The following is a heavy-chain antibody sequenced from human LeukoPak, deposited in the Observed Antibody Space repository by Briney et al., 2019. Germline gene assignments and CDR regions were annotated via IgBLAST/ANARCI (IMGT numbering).Heavy chain of an antibody. Sequence: SVKVSCQASGGTFSSYAISWVRQAPGQGLEWMGRIMHIFGTANYAQKFQGRVTITADESTSTAYMEVRSLRSEDTAVYYCARDRRQYSSSWYAFDYWGQGTLVTVSS. CDR2: IMHIFGTA. V-gene: IGHV1-69*15. CDR3: ARDRRQYSSSWYAFDY. CDR1: GGTFSSYA. J-gene: IGHJ4*02. D-gene: IGHD6-13*01.